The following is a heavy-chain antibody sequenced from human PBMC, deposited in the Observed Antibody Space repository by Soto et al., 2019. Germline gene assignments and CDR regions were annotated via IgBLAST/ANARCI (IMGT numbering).Heavy chain of an antibody. CDR3: ARHSIVPTNDWFDP. J-gene: IGHJ5*02. D-gene: IGHD2-8*01. CDR2: IYPVVSHT. CDR1: GYSFTDYC. V-gene: IGHV5-51*01. Sequence: GESLKISCKGCGYSFTDYCIGGVRQIPGKGLEWMGTIYPVVSHTRYSPAFQGQVTISADKYMSTAYLQWSSLKASDTAMYYCARHSIVPTNDWFDPWGKGTLVTVSS.